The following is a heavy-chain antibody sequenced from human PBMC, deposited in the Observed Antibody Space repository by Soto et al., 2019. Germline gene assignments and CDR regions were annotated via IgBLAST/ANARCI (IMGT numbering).Heavy chain of an antibody. CDR1: GGSISSGGYY. CDR2: IYYSGST. Sequence: QVQLQESGPGLVKPSQTLSLTCTVSGGSISSGGYYWSWIRQHPGKGLEWIGYIYYSGSTYYNPSLKSRVTISVDTSKNQFSLKLSSVTAADTAVYYCARWGHDSSGYYYATMRNAFDIWGQGTMVTVSS. D-gene: IGHD3-22*01. V-gene: IGHV4-31*03. CDR3: ARWGHDSSGYYYATMRNAFDI. J-gene: IGHJ3*02.